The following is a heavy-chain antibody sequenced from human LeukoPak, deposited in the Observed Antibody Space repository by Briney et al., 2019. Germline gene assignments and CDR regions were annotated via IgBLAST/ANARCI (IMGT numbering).Heavy chain of an antibody. J-gene: IGHJ4*02. CDR2: IYSTGDS. Sequence: PSETLSLTCTVSHDSISSGGYYWAWIRQHPAKGLEWLGNIYSTGDSFYNPSLKSRITMSVDTSKNQFSLELRSVTAADTAVYCCARGGGYGGPFDYWGQGTLVTVSS. CDR3: ARGGGYGGPFDY. CDR1: HDSISSGGYY. V-gene: IGHV4-31*03. D-gene: IGHD4-23*01.